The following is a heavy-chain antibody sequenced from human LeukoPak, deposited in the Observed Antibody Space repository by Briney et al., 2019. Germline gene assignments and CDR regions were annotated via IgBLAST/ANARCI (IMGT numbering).Heavy chain of an antibody. Sequence: PGGSLRLSCAASGFSFSTYWMTWVRQAPGKGLEWVANINQDGSEKHYVDSVKGRFTISRDNAKNSSYLQMNSLRAEDTAVYYCARDNVGKDDYWGQGTLVTVSS. J-gene: IGHJ4*02. V-gene: IGHV3-7*01. CDR1: GFSFSTYW. CDR3: ARDNVGKDDY. CDR2: INQDGSEK. D-gene: IGHD1-26*01.